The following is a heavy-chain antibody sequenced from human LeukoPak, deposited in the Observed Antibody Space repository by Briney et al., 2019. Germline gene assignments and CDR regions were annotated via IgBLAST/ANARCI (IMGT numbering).Heavy chain of an antibody. CDR2: IRYDGSNK. V-gene: IGHV3-30*02. CDR1: GFTFSSYG. D-gene: IGHD2-2*01. Sequence: PGGSLRLSCVASGFTFSSYGMHWVRQAPGKGLEWVAFIRYDGSNKYYADSVKGRFTISRDNSKNTLYLQMNSLRAEDTAVYYCAKESIVVVPASYNWFDPWGQGTLVTVSS. J-gene: IGHJ5*02. CDR3: AKESIVVVPASYNWFDP.